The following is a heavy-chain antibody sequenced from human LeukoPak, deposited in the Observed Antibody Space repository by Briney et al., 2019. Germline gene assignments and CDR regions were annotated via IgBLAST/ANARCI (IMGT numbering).Heavy chain of an antibody. D-gene: IGHD3-22*01. V-gene: IGHV3-23*01. CDR2: ITSGGAP. J-gene: IGHJ4*02. CDR1: GFTFSNYA. CDR3: ARGEQYYYDSSGYGY. Sequence: GGSLRLSCAASGFTFSNYAVMWVRQAPGQGLEWVSAITSGGAPRYADSVKGRFTISRDNSKNTLYLQMNSLRAEDTAVYYCARGEQYYYDSSGYGYWGQGTLVTVSS.